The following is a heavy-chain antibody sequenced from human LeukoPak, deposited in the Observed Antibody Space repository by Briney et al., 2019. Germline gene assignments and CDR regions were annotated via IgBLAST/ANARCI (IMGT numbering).Heavy chain of an antibody. CDR2: ISYDGSNK. D-gene: IGHD6-19*01. CDR1: GFTFSSYA. J-gene: IGHJ6*02. CDR3: AKGPKWLVRRYYYYYYGMDV. V-gene: IGHV3-30-3*01. Sequence: PGGSLRLSCAASGFTFSSYAMHGVRQAPGKGLEWVAVISYDGSNKYYADSVKGRFTISRDNSKNTLYLQMNSLRAEDTAVYYCAKGPKWLVRRYYYYYYGMDVWGQGTTVTVSS.